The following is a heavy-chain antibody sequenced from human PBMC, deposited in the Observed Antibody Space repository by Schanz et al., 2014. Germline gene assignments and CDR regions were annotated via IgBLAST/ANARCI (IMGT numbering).Heavy chain of an antibody. V-gene: IGHV3-11*05. CDR3: AKARRKSNCSGGRCFHCSYYGMDV. D-gene: IGHD2-15*01. CDR2: ISSGSSYA. J-gene: IGHJ6*02. CDR1: GFTFRDYY. Sequence: QVQLVESGGGLVKPGGSLRLSCAASGFTFRDYYMSWIRQAPGKGLEWVSDISSGSSYANYADSVKGRFTISRDNSKNILYLQMNSLRAEDTAVYYCAKARRKSNCSGGRCFHCSYYGMDVWGQGTTVTVSS.